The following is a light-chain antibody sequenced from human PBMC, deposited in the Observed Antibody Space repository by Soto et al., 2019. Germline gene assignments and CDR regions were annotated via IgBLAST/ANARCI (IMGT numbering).Light chain of an antibody. V-gene: IGLV1-44*01. J-gene: IGLJ2*01. Sequence: QSALTQPPSASGTPGQRVTISCSGSSSNIGSHTVNWYQQLPGTAPKVLIYRSNQRLSGVPDRFSGSKSGTSASLAISGLQSDDEADYYCAAWDDSLNGVLFGGGTKLTVL. CDR1: SSNIGSHT. CDR3: AAWDDSLNGVL. CDR2: RSN.